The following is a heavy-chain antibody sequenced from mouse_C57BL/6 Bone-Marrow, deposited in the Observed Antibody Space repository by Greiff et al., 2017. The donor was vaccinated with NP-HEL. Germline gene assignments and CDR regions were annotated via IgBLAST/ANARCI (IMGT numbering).Heavy chain of an antibody. CDR2: IDPEDGET. D-gene: IGHD1-1*01. J-gene: IGHJ4*01. V-gene: IGHV14-2*01. CDR1: GFNIKDSY. Sequence: VQLQQSGAELVKPGASVKLSCTASGFNIKDSYMHWVKQRTEQGLEWIGRIDPEDGETKYAQKLQGQATITADTSSNTAYLQLSSLTSEDTAVYYCALSSPYAMDYWGQGTSVTVSS. CDR3: ALSSPYAMDY.